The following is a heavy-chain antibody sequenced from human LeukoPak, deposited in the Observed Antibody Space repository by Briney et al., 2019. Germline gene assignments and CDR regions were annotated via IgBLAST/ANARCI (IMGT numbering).Heavy chain of an antibody. CDR2: ISPHNDNT. CDR1: GYSFSTYG. Sequence: ASVKASCKASGYSFSTYGISWVRQVPGQGLEWMGWISPHNDNTEYAQKFQGRVTMTTDTSTTTAYMELRSLRSDDTAVYYCARDPPHSSGPNSPCFEYWGQGTLVTVSS. V-gene: IGHV1-18*01. J-gene: IGHJ4*02. D-gene: IGHD6-19*01. CDR3: ARDPPHSSGPNSPCFEY.